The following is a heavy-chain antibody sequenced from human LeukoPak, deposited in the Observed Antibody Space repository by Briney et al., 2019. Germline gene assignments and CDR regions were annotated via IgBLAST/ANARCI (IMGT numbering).Heavy chain of an antibody. V-gene: IGHV3-23*01. CDR3: AKGLSGSGWPRPVDY. Sequence: PGGSLRLSCAASGFAFSTYAISWVRQVPGKGLEWVSAISGSGGSTYYADSVKGRLTISRDNSKNTLYLLMNSLRAEDTAVYYCAKGLSGSGWPRPVDYWGQGTLVTVSS. J-gene: IGHJ4*02. CDR1: GFAFSTYA. D-gene: IGHD6-19*01. CDR2: ISGSGGST.